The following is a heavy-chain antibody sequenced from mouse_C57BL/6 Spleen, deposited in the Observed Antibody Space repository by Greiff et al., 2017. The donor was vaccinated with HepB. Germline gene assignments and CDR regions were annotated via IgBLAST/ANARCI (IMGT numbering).Heavy chain of an antibody. J-gene: IGHJ4*01. CDR2: ILPGSGST. D-gene: IGHD2-13*01. V-gene: IGHV1-9*01. CDR1: GYTFTGYW. Sequence: VQLQQSGAELMKPGASVKLSCKATGYTFTGYWIEWVKQRPGHGLEWIGEILPGSGSTNYNEKFKGKATLTADKSSSTAYMQFSSLTSEDSAIYYCARTGLGLDYAMDYWGQGTSVTVSS. CDR3: ARTGLGLDYAMDY.